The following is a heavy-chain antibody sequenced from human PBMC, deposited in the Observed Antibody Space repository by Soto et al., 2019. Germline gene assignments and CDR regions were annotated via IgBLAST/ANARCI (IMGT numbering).Heavy chain of an antibody. CDR2: ISFDGTKK. J-gene: IGHJ6*02. CDR1: GFTFNIYA. Sequence: SGGSLRLSCAASGFTFNIYALHWVRQAPGKGLEWVAVISFDGTKKYYSDSVKGRFTISRDNLKNTLYLRMNNLRVEDAALYFCAREDDYGYRYINYGLDVWGQGATVTVSS. CDR3: AREDDYGYRYINYGLDV. V-gene: IGHV3-30-3*01. D-gene: IGHD4-17*01.